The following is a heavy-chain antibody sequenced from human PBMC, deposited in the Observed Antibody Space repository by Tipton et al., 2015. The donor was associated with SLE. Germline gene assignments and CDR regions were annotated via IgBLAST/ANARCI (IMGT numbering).Heavy chain of an antibody. D-gene: IGHD3-3*01. CDR2: IFTSGGT. Sequence: TLSLTCTVSGGSISSYYWSWIRQPAGKGLEWVGRIFTSGGTNYNPSLKSRVTMSVDTSKNQFSLKLSSVTAADTAVYYCARRDRYYDFWSIPGYFDYWGQGTLVTVSS. CDR1: GGSISSYY. V-gene: IGHV4-4*07. J-gene: IGHJ4*02. CDR3: ARRDRYYDFWSIPGYFDY.